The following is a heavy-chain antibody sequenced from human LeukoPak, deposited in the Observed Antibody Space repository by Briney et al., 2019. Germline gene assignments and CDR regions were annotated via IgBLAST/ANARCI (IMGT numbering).Heavy chain of an antibody. J-gene: IGHJ5*02. CDR3: AKDSGNRLYSYADL. V-gene: IGHV3-23*01. CDR2: INYSDGKT. D-gene: IGHD3-10*01. CDR1: GFTFSSYS. Sequence: GGSLRLSCAASGFTFSSYSMNWVRQAPGKGLEWVSGINYSDGKTSYADSVKGRFTISRDNSRNTLYLQMNSLRVEDTAVYYCAKDSGNRLYSYADLWGQGILVTVSS.